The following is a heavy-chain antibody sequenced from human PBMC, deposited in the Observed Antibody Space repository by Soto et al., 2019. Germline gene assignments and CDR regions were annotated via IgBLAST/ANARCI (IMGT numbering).Heavy chain of an antibody. CDR1: GYTFTSYG. Sequence: ASVKVSCRASGYTFTSYGISWVRQAPGQGLEWMGWISAYNGNTNYAQKVQGRVTMTTDTSTSTAYMELRSLRSDDTAVYYCARDHARRGGWLLDYWRQGTVVGVSS. J-gene: IGHJ4*02. CDR2: ISAYNGNT. D-gene: IGHD2-2*03. V-gene: IGHV1-18*04. CDR3: ARDHARRGGWLLDY.